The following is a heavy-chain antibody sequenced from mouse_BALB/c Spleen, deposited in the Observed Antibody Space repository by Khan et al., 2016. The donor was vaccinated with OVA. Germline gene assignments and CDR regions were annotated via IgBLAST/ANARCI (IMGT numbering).Heavy chain of an antibody. CDR2: MHFSGRT. J-gene: IGHJ2*01. V-gene: IGHV3-1*02. D-gene: IGHD2-4*01. Sequence: VQLQESGPDLVEPSQSLSLTCTVTGYSITSDYSWHWIRQFPGNKLEWLGYMHFSGRTNYNPSLKSRISLTRDTSKTQFFLQLNSVTTEDSATYYCSIFDYDGIDHWGQGTTLTVSS. CDR3: SIFDYDGIDH. CDR1: GYSITSDYS.